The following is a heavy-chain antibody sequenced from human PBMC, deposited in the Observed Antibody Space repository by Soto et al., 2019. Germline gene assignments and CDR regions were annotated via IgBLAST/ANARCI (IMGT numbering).Heavy chain of an antibody. Sequence: QVQLQESGPGLVQPSQTLSLTCTVSGGSISSGGYYWSWIRQHPGTGLEWIGHISYSGSTYYNTSLKSGFTIPGDPSRNHSPLMVTSGTAAAPAVYFCGGGVPPGGKGPLVPPS. CDR1: GGSISSGGYY. J-gene: IGHJ4*01. CDR2: ISYSGST. V-gene: IGHV4-31*03. D-gene: IGHD3-16*01. CDR3: GGGVPP.